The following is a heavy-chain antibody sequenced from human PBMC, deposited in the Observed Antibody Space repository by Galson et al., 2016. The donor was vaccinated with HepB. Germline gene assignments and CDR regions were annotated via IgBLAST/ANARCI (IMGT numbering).Heavy chain of an antibody. D-gene: IGHD3-16*01. Sequence: LSLTCAVYGGSFSGYYWSWIRQSPGKGLEWIGEINHRGSTNYNPSLKRRLTISVDTSKNQISLKLSFVTAADTAVYYCARGEFRLVRLRVFGIWGQGTMVTV. J-gene: IGHJ3*02. CDR1: GGSFSGYY. CDR3: ARGEFRLVRLRVFGI. CDR2: INHRGST. V-gene: IGHV4-34*01.